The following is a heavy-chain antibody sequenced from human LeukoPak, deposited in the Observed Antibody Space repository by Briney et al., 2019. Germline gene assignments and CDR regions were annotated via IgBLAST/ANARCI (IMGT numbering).Heavy chain of an antibody. V-gene: IGHV1-46*01. CDR2: INPSGGST. CDR1: GYTFTSYY. CDR3: AKSGSYEYYYYYMDV. J-gene: IGHJ6*03. D-gene: IGHD1-26*01. Sequence: ASVKVSCKASGYTFTSYYMHWVRQAPGQGLEWMGIINPSGGSTSYAQKFQDRVTMTRDMSTSTVYMELSSLRSEDTALYYCAKSGSYEYYYYYMDVWGKGTTVTVSS.